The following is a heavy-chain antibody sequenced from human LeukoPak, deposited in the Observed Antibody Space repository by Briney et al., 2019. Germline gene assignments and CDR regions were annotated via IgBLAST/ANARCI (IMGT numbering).Heavy chain of an antibody. CDR2: IKYDGSEK. CDR1: GFTFSSYW. J-gene: IGHJ3*02. CDR3: ARDSVRGRPLVAFDI. V-gene: IGHV3-7*01. Sequence: GGSLRLSCAASGFTFSSYWMSWVRQAPGKGLEWVANIKYDGSEKYYVDSVKGRFTISRDNAENSLHLQMNSLRAEDTAVYYCARDSVRGRPLVAFDIWGQGTMVTVSS. D-gene: IGHD6-6*01.